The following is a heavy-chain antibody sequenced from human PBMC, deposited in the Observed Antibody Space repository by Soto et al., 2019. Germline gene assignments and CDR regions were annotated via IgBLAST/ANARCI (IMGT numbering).Heavy chain of an antibody. D-gene: IGHD2-8*01. CDR1: GGSISSYY. CDR2: IYYSGST. J-gene: IGHJ4*02. Sequence: SETLSLTCTVSGGSISSYYWSWIRQPPGKGLEWIGYIYYSGSTNYNPSLKSRVTIPVDTSKNQFSLKLSSVTAADTAVYYCARRYAGNFDYWGQGTLVTVSS. CDR3: ARRYAGNFDY. V-gene: IGHV4-59*01.